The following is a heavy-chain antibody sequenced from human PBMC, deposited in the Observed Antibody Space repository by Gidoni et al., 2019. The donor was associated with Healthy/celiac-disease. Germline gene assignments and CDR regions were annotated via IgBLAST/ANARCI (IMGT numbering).Heavy chain of an antibody. CDR2: ISWNSGSI. D-gene: IGHD3-22*01. CDR1: GFIFDDYA. J-gene: IGHJ4*02. V-gene: IGHV3-9*01. Sequence: EVQLVESGGGLLQPGRSLRLSCAASGFIFDDYAIHWVRQGPGKGLEWVSGISWNSGSIGYADSVKGRFTISRDNAKNSLYLQMNSLRAEDTALYYCAKDIYYDSSGPVDFWGQGTLVTVSS. CDR3: AKDIYYDSSGPVDF.